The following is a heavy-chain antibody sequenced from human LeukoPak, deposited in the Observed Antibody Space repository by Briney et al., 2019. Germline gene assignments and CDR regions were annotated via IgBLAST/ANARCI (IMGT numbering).Heavy chain of an antibody. D-gene: IGHD3-22*01. CDR1: GGSISSYY. CDR2: IYYSGST. V-gene: IGHV4-59*01. Sequence: PSETLSLTCTVSGGSISSYYWSWIRQPPGKGLEWIGYIYYSGSTNYNPPLKSRVTISVDTSKNQFSLKLSSVTAADTAVYYCARGSWYYYDSSVEFFDYWGQGTLVTVSS. CDR3: ARGSWYYYDSSVEFFDY. J-gene: IGHJ4*02.